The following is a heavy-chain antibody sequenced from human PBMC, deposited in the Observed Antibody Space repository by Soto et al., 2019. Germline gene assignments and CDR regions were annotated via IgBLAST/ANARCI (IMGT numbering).Heavy chain of an antibody. V-gene: IGHV4-34*01. D-gene: IGHD6-13*01. CDR1: GGSFSGYY. CDR2: INHSGST. CDR3: ARKGASSSWYYFEY. J-gene: IGHJ4*02. Sequence: SETLSLTCAVYGGSFSGYYWSWIRQPPGKGLEWIGEINHSGSTNYNPSLKSRVTISVDTSKNQFSLKLSSVTAADTAVYYCARKGASSSWYYFEYWGQGTLVTVS.